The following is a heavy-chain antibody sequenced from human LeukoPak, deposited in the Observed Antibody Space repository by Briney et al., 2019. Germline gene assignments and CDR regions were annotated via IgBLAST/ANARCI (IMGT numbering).Heavy chain of an antibody. D-gene: IGHD3-9*01. J-gene: IGHJ4*02. CDR2: INSDGTST. Sequence: GGFLRLSCAASGFTFSIYWMHWVRRAPGKGLVWVSRINSDGTSTGYADSVRGRFTISRDNAENTLYLQMNSLGAEDTAVYYCARDFDQPSGNWGQGTLVTVSS. CDR1: GFTFSIYW. CDR3: ARDFDQPSGN. V-gene: IGHV3-74*01.